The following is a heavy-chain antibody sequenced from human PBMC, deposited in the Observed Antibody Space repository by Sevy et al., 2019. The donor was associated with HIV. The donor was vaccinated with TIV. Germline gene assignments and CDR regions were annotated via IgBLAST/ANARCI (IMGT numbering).Heavy chain of an antibody. V-gene: IGHV3-30*18. CDR3: TKEALGGAYIRGDFDR. CDR2: ISSDGNNQ. J-gene: IGHJ4*02. D-gene: IGHD3-10*02. Sequence: GGSLRLSCSAFGFSFQAFGMHWVRQAPGKGPEWLAVISSDGNNQNYADSVKGRFTISRDNSKNLLFLQMHSLLPNDTAVYFCTKEALGGAYIRGDFDRWGQGALVTVSS. CDR1: GFSFQAFG.